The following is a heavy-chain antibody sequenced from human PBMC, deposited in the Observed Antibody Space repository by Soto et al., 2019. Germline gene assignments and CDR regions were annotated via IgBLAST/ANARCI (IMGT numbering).Heavy chain of an antibody. V-gene: IGHV4-30-2*01. Sequence: KASETLSLTCAVSGGSISSGGYSWSWIRQPPGKGLEWIGYIYHSGSTYYNPSLKSRVTISVDRSKNQFSLKLSSVTAADTAVYYCARGKMGQMGAPNWFDPWGQGTLVTVSS. CDR1: GGSISSGGYS. J-gene: IGHJ5*02. CDR2: IYHSGST. CDR3: ARGKMGQMGAPNWFDP. D-gene: IGHD3-16*01.